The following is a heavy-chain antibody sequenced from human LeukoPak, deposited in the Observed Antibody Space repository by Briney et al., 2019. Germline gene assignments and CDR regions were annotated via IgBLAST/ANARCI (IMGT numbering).Heavy chain of an antibody. J-gene: IGHJ4*02. CDR2: IYTSGST. CDR3: AREPYYYDSSGYGVYYFDY. CDR1: GGSISSYY. D-gene: IGHD3-22*01. Sequence: SETLSLTCTVSGGSISSYYWSWIRQPAGKGLEWIGRIYTSGSTNYNPSLKSRVTMSVDTSKNQFSLKLSSVTAADTAMYYCAREPYYYDSSGYGVYYFDYWGQGTLVTVSS. V-gene: IGHV4-4*07.